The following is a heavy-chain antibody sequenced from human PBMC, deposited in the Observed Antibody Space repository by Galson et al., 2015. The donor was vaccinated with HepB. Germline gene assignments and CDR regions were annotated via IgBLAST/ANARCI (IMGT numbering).Heavy chain of an antibody. D-gene: IGHD5-18*01. CDR1: GFTFSTYW. CDR3: ATVSKAWIQLWPLGY. CDR2: IKQDGSEK. Sequence: SLRLSCAASGFTFSTYWMTWVRQAPGKGLEWVANIKQDGSEKYYVRSVKGRFTISRDNAKTSLYLQMNSLRAEDTAIYYCATVSKAWIQLWPLGYWGQGTLVTVSS. V-gene: IGHV3-7*03. J-gene: IGHJ4*02.